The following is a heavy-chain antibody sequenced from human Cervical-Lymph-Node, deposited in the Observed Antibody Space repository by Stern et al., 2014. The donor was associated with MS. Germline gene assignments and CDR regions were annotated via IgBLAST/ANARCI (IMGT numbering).Heavy chain of an antibody. V-gene: IGHV3-48*01. J-gene: IGHJ5*02. CDR2: ISSSSRPI. Sequence: EVQLLESGGGLVQPGGSLRLSCTASGFTFSSYSMNWVRQAPGKGLQWLSYISSSSRPIYYADSVKGRFTISRDDAKNSLYPQMNSLRAEDTAVYYCARGTYDSRLNWFDPWGQGTLVTVSS. D-gene: IGHD3-22*01. CDR3: ARGTYDSRLNWFDP. CDR1: GFTFSSYS.